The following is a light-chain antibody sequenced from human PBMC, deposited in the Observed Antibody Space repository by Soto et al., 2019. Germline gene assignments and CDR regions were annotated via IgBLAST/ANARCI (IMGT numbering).Light chain of an antibody. Sequence: DIQLTQSPSFLSASVGDRVTITCRASQGIGSYLAWYQQRPGKAPKLLIYAASTLQSGVPSRFSGSGSGTEFTLTISRLQPEDFATYYCLQDYNYPFTFGQGTKLDIK. CDR1: QGIGSY. V-gene: IGKV1-9*01. CDR2: AAS. J-gene: IGKJ2*01. CDR3: LQDYNYPFT.